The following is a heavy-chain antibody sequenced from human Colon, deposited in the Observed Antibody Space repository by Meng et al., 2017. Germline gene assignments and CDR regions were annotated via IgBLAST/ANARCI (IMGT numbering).Heavy chain of an antibody. Sequence: GESLKISCGASEFTFSSYEMNWVRQAPGKGLEWVSYISSSGRIIYYADSVKGRFTISRDNAQNSLYLQMNSLTVEDTAVYYCARDREGTAGFGMDVWGQGTTVTVSS. D-gene: IGHD6-13*01. CDR1: EFTFSSYE. J-gene: IGHJ6*02. V-gene: IGHV3-48*03. CDR2: ISSSGRII. CDR3: ARDREGTAGFGMDV.